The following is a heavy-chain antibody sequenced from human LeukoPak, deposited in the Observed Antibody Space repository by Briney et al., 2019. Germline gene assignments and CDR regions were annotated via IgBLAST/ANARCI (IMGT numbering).Heavy chain of an antibody. V-gene: IGHV4-34*01. Sequence: SETLSLTCAVYGASFSGYYWSWVRQPPGKWLEWVWSINHSGSTNYNPSLKSRFTISVDTSKNQFSLKLSSVTAADTAVYYCASSGSYGLVSGMDVWGQGTTVTVSS. J-gene: IGHJ6*02. D-gene: IGHD5-18*01. CDR1: GASFSGYY. CDR2: INHSGST. CDR3: ASSGSYGLVSGMDV.